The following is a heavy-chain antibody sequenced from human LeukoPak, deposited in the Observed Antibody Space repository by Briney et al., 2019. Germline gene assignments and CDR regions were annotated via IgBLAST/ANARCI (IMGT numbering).Heavy chain of an antibody. D-gene: IGHD4-11*01. CDR1: GRTLSEMT. J-gene: IGHJ4*02. CDR2: FDPENDER. V-gene: IGHV1-24*01. CDR3: ATEMTSVVPDY. Sequence: GASVKVTCKVSGRTLSEMTMHWVRQAPGKGLEWMGGFDPENDERMYARKFRGRVTMTEDTSTDTAYMELSSLRSEDTAVYFCATEMTSVVPDYWGQGTLVTVSS.